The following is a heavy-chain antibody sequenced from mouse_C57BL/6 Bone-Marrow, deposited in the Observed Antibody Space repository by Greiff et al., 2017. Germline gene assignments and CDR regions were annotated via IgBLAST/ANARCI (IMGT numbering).Heavy chain of an antibody. D-gene: IGHD1-1*01. Sequence: VPLVESGPGLVAPSQSLSITCTVSGFSLTSYGVDWVRQPPGTGLEWLGVIWGGGSTNYNSALMSRLSISKDNSKSQVFLKMNSLQTDDTAMYYCAKHIITTVVRHWYFDVWGTGTTVTVSS. J-gene: IGHJ1*03. CDR1: GFSLTSYG. CDR2: IWGGGST. V-gene: IGHV2-9*01. CDR3: AKHIITTVVRHWYFDV.